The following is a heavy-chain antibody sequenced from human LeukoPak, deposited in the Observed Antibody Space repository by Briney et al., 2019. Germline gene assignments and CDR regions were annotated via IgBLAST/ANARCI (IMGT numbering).Heavy chain of an antibody. V-gene: IGHV3-23*01. J-gene: IGHJ4*02. CDR3: AKWPVVVVPAARYFDY. CDR2: MRGSGGST. Sequence: GPSLTLAHPPSGFISSIQSIRSVRQPAGGWLESLPAMRGSGGSTYYADSVKGRFTISRDNSKNTLYLQMNSLRAEDTAVYYCAKWPVVVVPAARYFDYWGQGTLVTVSS. CDR1: GFISSIQS. D-gene: IGHD2-2*01.